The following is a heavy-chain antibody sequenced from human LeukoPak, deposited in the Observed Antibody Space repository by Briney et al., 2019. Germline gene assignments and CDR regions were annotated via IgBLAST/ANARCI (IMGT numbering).Heavy chain of an antibody. CDR1: GYTFSDYA. D-gene: IGHD4-23*01. Sequence: ASVKVSCKASGYTFSDYALHWVRQAPGQRLEWMGWTNGATGITIFSQDFEGGLTITIDTSASRAHMELSSLRSEDTAVYYCARSPGGNARSWLDYWGQGTLVTVSS. CDR3: ARSPGGNARSWLDY. CDR2: TNGATGIT. J-gene: IGHJ4*02. V-gene: IGHV1-3*02.